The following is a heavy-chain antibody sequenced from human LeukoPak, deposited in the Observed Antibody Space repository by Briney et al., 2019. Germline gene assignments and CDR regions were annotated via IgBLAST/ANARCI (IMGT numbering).Heavy chain of an antibody. CDR1: GGSISSSSYY. Sequence: SETLSLTCTVSGGSISSSSYYWGWIRQPPGKGLEWIGSIYYGGSTYYNPSLKSRVTISVDTSKNQFSLKLSSVTAADTAVYYCARREIVGNWFDPWGQGTLVTVSS. CDR3: ARREIVGNWFDP. D-gene: IGHD5-12*01. V-gene: IGHV4-39*01. J-gene: IGHJ5*02. CDR2: IYYGGST.